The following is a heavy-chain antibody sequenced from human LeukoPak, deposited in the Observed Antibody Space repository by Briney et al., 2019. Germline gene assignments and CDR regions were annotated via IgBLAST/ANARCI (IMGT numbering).Heavy chain of an antibody. V-gene: IGHV3-7*01. D-gene: IGHD4-17*01. CDR1: GFTFRSYW. CDR2: IKQDGSEK. J-gene: IGHJ4*02. CDR3: ANGEVCFDY. Sequence: PGGSLRLSCAASGFTFRSYWMSWVRQAPGKGLEWVANIKQDGSEKYYVDSVKGRFTISRDNAKNSLYLQMNSLRAEDTAVYYCANGEVCFDYWGQGTLVTVSS.